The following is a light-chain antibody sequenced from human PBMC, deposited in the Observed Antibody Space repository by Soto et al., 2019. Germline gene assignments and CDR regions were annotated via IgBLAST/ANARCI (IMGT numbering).Light chain of an antibody. CDR2: GAS. V-gene: IGKV3-20*01. J-gene: IGKJ2*01. Sequence: EIVLTQSPGTLSLSPGERATLSCRASQSVSSSYLAWYQQKPGQPPRLLIYGASSRATGIPDRFSGSGSGTDFTLTISRLEPEDFATYYCQGYKSSPMYTFGQGTKLEIK. CDR1: QSVSSSY. CDR3: QGYKSSPMYT.